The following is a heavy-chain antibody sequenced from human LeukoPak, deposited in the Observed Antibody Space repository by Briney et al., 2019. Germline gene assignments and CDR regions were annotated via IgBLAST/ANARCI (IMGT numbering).Heavy chain of an antibody. CDR2: INAGNGNT. J-gene: IGHJ4*02. V-gene: IGHV1-3*01. CDR3: ARDLGYSYGYVY. Sequence: ASVKVSCKASGYTFNNYAMNWARQAPGQRLEWMGWINAGNGNTKYSQKFQGRVTITRDTSASTAYMELSSLRSEDTAVYYCARDLGYSYGYVYWGQGTLVTVSS. CDR1: GYTFNNYA. D-gene: IGHD5-18*01.